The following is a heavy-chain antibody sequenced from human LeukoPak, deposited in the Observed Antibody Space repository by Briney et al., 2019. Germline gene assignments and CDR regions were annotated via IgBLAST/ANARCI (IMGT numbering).Heavy chain of an antibody. D-gene: IGHD6-19*01. CDR3: ARVPRGIAVAGPLVFDY. CDR1: GGSISSYY. Sequence: PSETLSHTCTVSGGSISSYYWSWIRQPPGKGLEWIGYIYYSGSTNYNPSLKSRVTTSVDTPKNQFSLKLSSVTAADTALYYCARVPRGIAVAGPLVFDYWGQGTLVTVSS. V-gene: IGHV4-59*01. CDR2: IYYSGST. J-gene: IGHJ4*02.